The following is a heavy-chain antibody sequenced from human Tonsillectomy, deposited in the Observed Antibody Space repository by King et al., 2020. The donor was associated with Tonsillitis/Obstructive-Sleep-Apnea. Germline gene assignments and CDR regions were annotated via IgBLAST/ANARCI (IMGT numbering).Heavy chain of an antibody. CDR3: ARDRGVVVVAASYYYYYGMDV. CDR1: GFTFSSYA. CDR2: ISYDGSNK. Sequence: VQLVESGGGVVQPGRSLRLSCAASGFTFSSYAMHWVRQAPGKGLEWVAVISYDGSNKYYADSVKGRFTISRDNSKNTLYLQMNSLRAEGTAVYYCARDRGVVVVAASYYYYYGMDVWGQGTTVTVSS. J-gene: IGHJ6*02. D-gene: IGHD2-15*01. V-gene: IGHV3-30*04.